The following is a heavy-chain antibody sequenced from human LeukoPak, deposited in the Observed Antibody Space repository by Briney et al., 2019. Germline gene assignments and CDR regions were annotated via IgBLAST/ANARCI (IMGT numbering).Heavy chain of an antibody. CDR2: IWCDGSNK. Sequence: GGSLRLSCAASGFTFSSFGMHWVRQAPGKGLEWVAVIWCDGSNKYYGDSVKGRVTISRDDSKNTLYLQMNSLRAEDTAVYYCAKGTAAGMFDYWGQGTLVTVSS. V-gene: IGHV3-33*06. D-gene: IGHD6-13*01. J-gene: IGHJ4*02. CDR3: AKGTAAGMFDY. CDR1: GFTFSSFG.